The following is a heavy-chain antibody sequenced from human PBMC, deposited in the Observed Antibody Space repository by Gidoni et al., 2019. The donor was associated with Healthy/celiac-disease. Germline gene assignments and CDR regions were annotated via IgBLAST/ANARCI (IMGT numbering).Heavy chain of an antibody. J-gene: IGHJ4*02. V-gene: IGHV3-21*01. CDR2: ISSSSSYI. Sequence: EVQLVESGGGLVKPGGSLRLSCAASGFTFSSYSMNWVRQAPGKGLEWVSSISSSSSYIYYADSVKGRFTISRDNAKNSLYLQMNSLRAEDTAVYYCARDLHGQKYSSGWYVDYWGQGTLVTVSS. CDR1: GFTFSSYS. D-gene: IGHD6-19*01. CDR3: ARDLHGQKYSSGWYVDY.